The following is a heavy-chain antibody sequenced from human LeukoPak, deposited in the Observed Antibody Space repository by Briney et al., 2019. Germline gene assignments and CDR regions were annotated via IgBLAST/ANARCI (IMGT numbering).Heavy chain of an antibody. CDR3: AKSTRAVMAMMDV. CDR1: GFMFSSYW. J-gene: IGHJ6*04. D-gene: IGHD3-16*01. Sequence: GGSLRLSCAASGFMFSSYWMSWVRQAPGKGLEWVADIKEDGSEKSYVDSVKGRFTISRDNAKNSLFLQMNSLRAEDTAVYFCAKSTRAVMAMMDVWGKGTTVTVSS. V-gene: IGHV3-7*01. CDR2: IKEDGSEK.